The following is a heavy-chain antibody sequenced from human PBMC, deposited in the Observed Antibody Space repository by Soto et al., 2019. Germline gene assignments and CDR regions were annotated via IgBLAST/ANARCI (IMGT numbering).Heavy chain of an antibody. J-gene: IGHJ4*02. Sequence: EVQLVESGGGLVQPGGSLRLSCAASGFTLSSYDMHWVRQAAGKTLEWVSAIGVPGDPFYPDSVKGRFTISRENARNSLSLQMNSLRAGDTAVYYCARGQRAEAGSWYFDSWGQGTLVTVSS. V-gene: IGHV3-13*05. CDR2: IGVPGDP. CDR3: ARGQRAEAGSWYFDS. CDR1: GFTLSSYD. D-gene: IGHD6-13*01.